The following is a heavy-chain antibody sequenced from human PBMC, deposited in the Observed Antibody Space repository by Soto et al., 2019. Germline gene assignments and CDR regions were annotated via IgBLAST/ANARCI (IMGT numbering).Heavy chain of an antibody. Sequence: KASGEGIKSRAMGSVYHYQKQRLECMRWINAGNGNTKYSQKFQGRVTITRDTSASTAYMELSSLRSEDTAVYYCARDFGVWASYRPDYYYSYYMGVRGKGPLVTVSS. J-gene: IGHJ6*03. CDR3: ARDFGVWASYRPDYYYSYYMGV. CDR2: INAGNGNT. D-gene: IGHD3-16*02. CDR1: GEGIKSRA. V-gene: IGHV1-3*01.